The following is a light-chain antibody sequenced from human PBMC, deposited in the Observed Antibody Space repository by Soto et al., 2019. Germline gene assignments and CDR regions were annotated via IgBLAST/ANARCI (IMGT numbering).Light chain of an antibody. Sequence: QSALTQPDSVSGSPGQSITISCSGTSSDVGAHDFVSWYQHHPDKAPKVIIFEVTKRPSGVSNRFSGSKTGNTASLTISGLQAEDEADYYCNSYTLSRTVIFGGGTKVTVL. CDR3: NSYTLSRTVI. CDR1: SSDVGAHDF. CDR2: EVT. V-gene: IGLV2-14*01. J-gene: IGLJ2*01.